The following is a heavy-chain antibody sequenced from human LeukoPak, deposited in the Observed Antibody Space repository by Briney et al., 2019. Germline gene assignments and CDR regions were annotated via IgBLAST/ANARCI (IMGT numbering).Heavy chain of an antibody. V-gene: IGHV3-11*01. D-gene: IGHD4-23*01. Sequence: PGGSLRLSCAASGFTFSDYYMSWIRQAPGKGLEWVSYISSSGSTIYYADSVKGRFTISRDNAKNSLYLQMNSLRAEDTAVYYCARGQINTPINSYFDYWGQGTLVTVSS. CDR1: GFTFSDYY. J-gene: IGHJ4*02. CDR2: ISSSGSTI. CDR3: ARGQINTPINSYFDY.